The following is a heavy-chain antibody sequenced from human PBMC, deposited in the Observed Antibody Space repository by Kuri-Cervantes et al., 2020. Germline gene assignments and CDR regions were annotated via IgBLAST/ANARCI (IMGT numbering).Heavy chain of an antibody. J-gene: IGHJ6*03. CDR2: ISGSGGST. CDR3: AKSLSGYYYYYYMDV. CDR1: GFTFSSYA. V-gene: IGHV3-23*01. D-gene: IGHD2/OR15-2a*01. Sequence: GGSLRLSCAASGFTFSSYAMSWVRQAPGKGLEWVSAISGSGGSTYYADSVKGRFTISRDNAKNSLYLQMNSLRAEDTALYYCAKSLSGYYYYYYMDVWGKGTTVTVSS.